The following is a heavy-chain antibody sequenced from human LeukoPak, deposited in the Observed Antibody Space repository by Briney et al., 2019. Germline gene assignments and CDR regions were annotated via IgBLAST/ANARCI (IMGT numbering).Heavy chain of an antibody. D-gene: IGHD2-2*01. V-gene: IGHV3-53*01. CDR2: IYSGGST. CDR3: ARGHGYCSSTSCLLAYDY. J-gene: IGHJ4*02. Sequence: GGSLRLSCAASGFTVSSNYMSWVRQAPGKGLEWVSVIYSGGSTYYADSVKGRFTISRDNSKNTLHLQMNSLRAEDTAVYYCARGHGYCSSTSCLLAYDYWGQGTLVTVSS. CDR1: GFTVSSNY.